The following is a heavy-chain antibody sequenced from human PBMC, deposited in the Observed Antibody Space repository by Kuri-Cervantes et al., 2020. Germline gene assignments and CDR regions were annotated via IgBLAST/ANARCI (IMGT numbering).Heavy chain of an antibody. CDR1: GGSFSGYY. J-gene: IGHJ3*01. CDR3: ARVLWRGGNDH. Sequence: LRLSCAVYGGSFSGYYWSWIRQPPGKGLEWIGEINHSGSTNYNPSLKSRVTISVDTSKNQFSLKLSSVTAADTAVYYCARVLWRGGNDHWGQGTMVTVSS. D-gene: IGHD2-15*01. V-gene: IGHV4-34*01. CDR2: INHSGST.